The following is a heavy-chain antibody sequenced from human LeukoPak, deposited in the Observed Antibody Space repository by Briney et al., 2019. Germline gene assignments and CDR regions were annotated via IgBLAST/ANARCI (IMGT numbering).Heavy chain of an antibody. D-gene: IGHD3-9*01. V-gene: IGHV3-66*01. CDR2: IYSGGST. CDR3: ARDRLHYDSLTGYPAD. CDR1: GITFRSTY. Sequence: PGGSLRLSGADSGITFRSTYMRWGRKGPWKGLEWGSVIYSGGSTHYAASASGSFTISRDKSKTTPYLHMNSLRAEDTAVYYCARDRLHYDSLTGYPADWGQGTLVTVSS. J-gene: IGHJ4*02.